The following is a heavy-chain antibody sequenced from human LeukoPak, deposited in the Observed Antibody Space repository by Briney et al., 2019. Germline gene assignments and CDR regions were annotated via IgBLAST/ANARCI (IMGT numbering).Heavy chain of an antibody. CDR1: GYTFNNNG. CDR2: ISAYNGDT. J-gene: IGHJ4*02. CDR3: ARDGRFGELFDY. D-gene: IGHD3-10*01. Sequence: ASVKVFCKASGYTFNNNGISCVRQAPGQGLEWVGWISAYNGDTNYAQKLQGRVTMTTNTSTSTAYMEARSLRSDDTAVYYCARDGRFGELFDYWGQGTLVTVSS. V-gene: IGHV1-18*01.